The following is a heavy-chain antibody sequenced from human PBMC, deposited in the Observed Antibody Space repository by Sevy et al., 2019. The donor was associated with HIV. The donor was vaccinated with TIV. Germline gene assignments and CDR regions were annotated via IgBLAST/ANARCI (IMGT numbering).Heavy chain of an antibody. J-gene: IGHJ4*02. D-gene: IGHD2-15*01. V-gene: IGHV1-18*01. CDR2: ISTYNGDT. CDR3: ARAYCSGGSCYSLAY. CDR1: GYTFTSYR. Sequence: ASVKVSCKASGYTFTSYRISWVRQAPGQGLEWMGWISTYNGDTNYVQKPQGRVTMITDTSTSTAYMELRSLRSDDTAVYYCARAYCSGGSCYSLAYWGQGTLVTVSS.